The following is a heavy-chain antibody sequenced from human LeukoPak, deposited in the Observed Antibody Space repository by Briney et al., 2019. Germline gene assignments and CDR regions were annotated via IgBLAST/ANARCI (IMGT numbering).Heavy chain of an antibody. CDR1: GYRFTNYW. D-gene: IGHD2-2*01. Sequence: GESLKISCKASGYRFTNYWIGWVRQMPGKGLEWMGIIYPGDSDTRYSPSFQGQVTISADKSISTAYLQWSSLKASDTAMYYCAKVVPVALDAFDIWGQGTMFTVSS. CDR3: AKVVPVALDAFDI. J-gene: IGHJ3*02. V-gene: IGHV5-51*01. CDR2: IYPGDSDT.